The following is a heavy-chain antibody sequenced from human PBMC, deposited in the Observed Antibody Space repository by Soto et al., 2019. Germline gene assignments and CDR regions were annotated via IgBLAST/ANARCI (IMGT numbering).Heavy chain of an antibody. V-gene: IGHV3-23*01. CDR3: AKDLRPLRYFDWFDWFDP. CDR1: GFTFSSYA. CDR2: ISGSGGST. D-gene: IGHD3-9*01. J-gene: IGHJ5*02. Sequence: EVQLLESGGGLVQPGGSLRLSCAASGFTFSSYAMSWVRQAPGKGLEWVSAISGSGGSTYYADSVKGRFTISRDNSKNTLYLQMNSLRAEDTAVYYCAKDLRPLRYFDWFDWFDPWGQGTLVTVSS.